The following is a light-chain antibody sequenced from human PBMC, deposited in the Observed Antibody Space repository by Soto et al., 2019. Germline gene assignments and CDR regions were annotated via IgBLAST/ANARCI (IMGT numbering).Light chain of an antibody. CDR2: GAS. J-gene: IGKJ1*01. Sequence: EIVLTQSPGTLSLSPGERATLSCRASQSVSSSYLAWYQRKPGQAPRLLIYGASSRATGIPDRFSGSGSGTDFTLTISRLEPEDFAVYYCQQYGGMWTFGQGTKVDI. V-gene: IGKV3-20*01. CDR1: QSVSSSY. CDR3: QQYGGMWT.